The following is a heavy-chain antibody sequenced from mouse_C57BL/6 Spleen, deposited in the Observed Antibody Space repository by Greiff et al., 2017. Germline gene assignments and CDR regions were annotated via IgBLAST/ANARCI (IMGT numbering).Heavy chain of an antibody. CDR1: GYTFTGYW. CDR3: ASRGYYGNYFEC. CDR2: ILPGSGST. J-gene: IGHJ2*01. D-gene: IGHD2-1*01. Sequence: VQLQQSGAELMKPGASVKLSCKATGYTFTGYWIEWVKQRPGHGLEWIGEILPGSGSTNYNEKFKGKATVTAETSSNTAYMQLGSLTTEDSAIYYYASRGYYGNYFECWGQGTTLTVSS. V-gene: IGHV1-9*01.